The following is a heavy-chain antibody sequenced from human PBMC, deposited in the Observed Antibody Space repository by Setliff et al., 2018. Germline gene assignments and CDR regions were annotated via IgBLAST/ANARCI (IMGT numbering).Heavy chain of an antibody. J-gene: IGHJ4*02. V-gene: IGHV3-33*06. Sequence: PGGSLRLSCAASGFTFSSYGMHWVRQAPGKGLEWVAVIWYDGSNKYYADSVKGRFTISRDNSKNTLYLQMNSLRADDTAVYYCAKDTITMIVDYWGQGTLVTVSS. CDR1: GFTFSSYG. D-gene: IGHD3-22*01. CDR3: AKDTITMIVDY. CDR2: IWYDGSNK.